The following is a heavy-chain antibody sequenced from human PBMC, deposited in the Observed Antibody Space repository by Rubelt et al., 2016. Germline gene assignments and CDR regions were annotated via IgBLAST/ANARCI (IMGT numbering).Heavy chain of an antibody. CDR2: LYYSGST. D-gene: IGHD3-3*01. CDR3: ARGRVFGVVTPSY. V-gene: IGHV4-34*01. Sequence: QVQLQQWGAGLLKPSETLSLTCAVYGGSFSGYYWSWIRQPPGKGLEWIGYLYYSGSTNYNPSLKSRFTMSVDTSKNQFSLKLGSGTAADTAGYYCARGRVFGVVTPSYWGQGTLVTVSS. J-gene: IGHJ4*02. CDR1: GGSFSGYY.